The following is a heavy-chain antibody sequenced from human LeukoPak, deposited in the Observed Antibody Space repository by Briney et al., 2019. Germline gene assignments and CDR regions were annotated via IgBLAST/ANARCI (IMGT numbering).Heavy chain of an antibody. D-gene: IGHD6-19*01. CDR3: ASTGGSPRGNQAVAGIWDAFDI. CDR1: GYSFTSYY. CDR2: INPSGGST. V-gene: IGHV1-46*01. J-gene: IGHJ3*02. Sequence: GASVKVSCKASGYSFTSYYMHWVRQAPGQGLEWMGIINPSGGSTSYAQKFQGRVTMTRDTSTSTVYMELSSLRSEDTAVYYCASTGGSPRGNQAVAGIWDAFDIWGQGTMVTVSS.